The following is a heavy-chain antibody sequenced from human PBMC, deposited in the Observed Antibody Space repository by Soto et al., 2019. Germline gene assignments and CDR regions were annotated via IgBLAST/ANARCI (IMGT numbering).Heavy chain of an antibody. Sequence: SQTLSLTCAISGDSVSSNSVAWNWIRQSPSRGLEWLGRTCYRSKWYNDYAVSVKSRITINPDTSKNQFSLQLNSVTPEDTAVYYCARTLAYCSSTSCYAPWFDSWGQGTLVTVSS. CDR3: ARTLAYCSSTSCYAPWFDS. CDR2: TCYRSKWYN. J-gene: IGHJ5*01. CDR1: GDSVSSNSVA. V-gene: IGHV6-1*01. D-gene: IGHD2-2*01.